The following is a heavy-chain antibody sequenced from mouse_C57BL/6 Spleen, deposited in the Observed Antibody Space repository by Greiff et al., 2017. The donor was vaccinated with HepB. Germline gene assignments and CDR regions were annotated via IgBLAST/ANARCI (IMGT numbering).Heavy chain of an antibody. J-gene: IGHJ4*01. Sequence: VQLQQSGPELVKPGASVKISCKASGYAFSSSWMNWVKQRPGKGLEWIGRIYPGDGDTNYNGKFKGKATLTADKSSSTAYMQLSSLTSEDSAVYFCARSYYYCSSYYAMDYWGQGTSVTVSS. V-gene: IGHV1-82*01. CDR2: IYPGDGDT. CDR1: GYAFSSSW. CDR3: ARSYYYCSSYYAMDY. D-gene: IGHD1-1*01.